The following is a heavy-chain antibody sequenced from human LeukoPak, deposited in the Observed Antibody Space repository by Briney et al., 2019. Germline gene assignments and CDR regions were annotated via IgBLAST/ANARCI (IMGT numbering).Heavy chain of an antibody. V-gene: IGHV3-23*01. CDR1: GFSFSSYA. CDR2: ISGSGGST. D-gene: IGHD2-21*02. J-gene: IGHJ4*02. CDR3: AKGGNCGGDCSNFDY. Sequence: GGSLRLSCAASGFSFSSYAMSWVRQAPGKGLEWVSAISGSGGSTYYADSVKGRFTISRDNSKNTLYLQMNSLRAEDTAVYSCAKGGNCGGDCSNFDYWGQGTLVTVSS.